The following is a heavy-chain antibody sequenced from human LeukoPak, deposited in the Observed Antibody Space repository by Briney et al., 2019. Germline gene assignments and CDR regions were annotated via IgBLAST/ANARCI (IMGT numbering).Heavy chain of an antibody. Sequence: SETLSLTCTVSGGSISSYYWSWIRQPPGKGLEWIGYIYHSGSTNYNPSLKSRVTISVDTSKNQFSLKLSSVTAADTAVYYCAREGRSMVRGVISDWFDPWGQGTLVTVSS. V-gene: IGHV4-59*01. J-gene: IGHJ5*02. CDR3: AREGRSMVRGVISDWFDP. CDR2: IYHSGST. D-gene: IGHD3-10*01. CDR1: GGSISSYY.